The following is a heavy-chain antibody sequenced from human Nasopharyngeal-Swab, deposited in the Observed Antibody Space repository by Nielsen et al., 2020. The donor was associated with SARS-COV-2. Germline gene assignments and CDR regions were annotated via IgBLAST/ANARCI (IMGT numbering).Heavy chain of an antibody. Sequence: GESLKISCAASGLTFSSYDMHWVRQPPGKGLGWVSTIDTAGDTYYPGSVKGRFTISREKAKNSLYLQMNSLRVGDTAVYYCAGGQPGTTGTTYGMDVWGQGTTVTVSS. CDR3: AGGQPGTTGTTYGMDV. D-gene: IGHD1-1*01. V-gene: IGHV3-13*01. CDR1: GLTFSSYD. J-gene: IGHJ6*02. CDR2: IDTAGDT.